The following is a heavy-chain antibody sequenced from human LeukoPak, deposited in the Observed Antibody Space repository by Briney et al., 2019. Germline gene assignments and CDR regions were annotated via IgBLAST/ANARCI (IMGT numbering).Heavy chain of an antibody. CDR1: GLTFSSLG. CDR2: ISYDGSNK. CDR3: AKDIGGDWTVFDY. D-gene: IGHD3-10*01. J-gene: IGHJ4*02. V-gene: IGHV3-30*18. Sequence: GRSLRLSCAASGLTFSSLGMHWVRQAPGKGLEWVAVISYDGSNKYYADSVKGRFTISRDNSKNTLHLQMNSLRPEDTAVYYCAKDIGGDWTVFDYWGQGTLVTVSS.